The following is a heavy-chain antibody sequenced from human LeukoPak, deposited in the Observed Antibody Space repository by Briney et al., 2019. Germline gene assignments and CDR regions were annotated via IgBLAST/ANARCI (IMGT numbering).Heavy chain of an antibody. D-gene: IGHD2-2*02. CDR1: GGSISSYY. V-gene: IGHV4-59*08. CDR3: ARGAGIVVVPAAIENWFDP. J-gene: IGHJ5*02. CDR2: IYYSGST. Sequence: PSEALSLTCTVSGGSISSYYWSWIRQPPGKGLEWIGYIYYSGSTNYNPSLKSRVTILVDTSKNQFSLKLSSVTAADTAVYYCARGAGIVVVPAAIENWFDPWGQGTLVTVSS.